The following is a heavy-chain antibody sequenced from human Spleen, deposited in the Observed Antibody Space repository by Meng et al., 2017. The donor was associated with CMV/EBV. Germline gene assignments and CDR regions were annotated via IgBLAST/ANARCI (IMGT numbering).Heavy chain of an antibody. CDR1: GYSISSGYY. Sequence: SETLSLTCTVSGYSISSGYYWGWIRQPPGKGLEWIGSIYHSGSTYYNPSLKSRVTISVDTSKNQFSLKLSSVTAADTAVYYCARVVGSYSGYDYWGQGTLVTVSS. CDR2: IYHSGST. D-gene: IGHD5-12*01. CDR3: ARVVGSYSGYDY. J-gene: IGHJ4*02. V-gene: IGHV4-38-2*02.